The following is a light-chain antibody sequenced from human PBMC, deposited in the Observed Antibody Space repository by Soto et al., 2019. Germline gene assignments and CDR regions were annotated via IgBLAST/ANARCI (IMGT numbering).Light chain of an antibody. Sequence: QSLLTQPASVSGSPGQSITISCTGTSSDVGSYNLVSWYQQHPGKAPKLMIYEVSKRPSGVSNRFSGSKSGNTASLTISGLQAEDEADYYCCSYAGSSTSFGTGTKVTVL. V-gene: IGLV2-23*02. J-gene: IGLJ1*01. CDR3: CSYAGSSTS. CDR2: EVS. CDR1: SSDVGSYNL.